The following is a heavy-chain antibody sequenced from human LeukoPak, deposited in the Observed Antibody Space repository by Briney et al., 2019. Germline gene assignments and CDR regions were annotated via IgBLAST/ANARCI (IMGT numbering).Heavy chain of an antibody. V-gene: IGHV3-23*01. CDR3: AKVPARLVGATSYFDY. Sequence: GGSLRLSCAASGFTFSSYAMSWVRQAPGKGLEGVSAISGSGGSTYYADSVKGRFTISRDNSKNTLYLQMNSLRAEDTAVYYCAKVPARLVGATSYFDYWGRGTLVTVSS. D-gene: IGHD1-26*01. CDR1: GFTFSSYA. J-gene: IGHJ4*02. CDR2: ISGSGGST.